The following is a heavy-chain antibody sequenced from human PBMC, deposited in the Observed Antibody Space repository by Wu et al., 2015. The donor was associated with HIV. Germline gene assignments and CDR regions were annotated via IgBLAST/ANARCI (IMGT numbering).Heavy chain of an antibody. Sequence: QVQLVQSGAEVKKPGSSVKVSCKASGGTFSSYAISWVRQAPGQGLEWMGGIIPIFGTTNYAQNFQGRVTITTDESTNTAYMELSSLRSEDTAVYYCARDITETAGGYAFDIWGQGTMVTVSS. CDR3: ARDITETAGGYAFDI. J-gene: IGHJ3*02. V-gene: IGHV1-69*05. D-gene: IGHD1-1*01. CDR2: IIPIFGTT. CDR1: GGTFSSYA.